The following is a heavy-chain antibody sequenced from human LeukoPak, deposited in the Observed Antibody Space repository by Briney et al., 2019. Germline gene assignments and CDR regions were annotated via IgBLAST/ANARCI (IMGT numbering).Heavy chain of an antibody. CDR3: ARGGLENGYHSNDGFDI. D-gene: IGHD3-22*01. CDR1: GGSISGYY. V-gene: IGHV4-59*01. CDR2: IYYSGST. J-gene: IGHJ3*02. Sequence: PSESLSLTRSVSGGSISGYYWSWMRQPPGKGREGMGDIYYSGSTKYNPSLKSRVTMSVDTSRNQFSLKLSSVTAADTAVYYCARGGLENGYHSNDGFDIWGQGTMVTVSS.